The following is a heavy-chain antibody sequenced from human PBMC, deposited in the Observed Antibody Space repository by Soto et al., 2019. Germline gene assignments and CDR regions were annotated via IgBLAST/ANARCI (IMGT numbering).Heavy chain of an antibody. V-gene: IGHV3-11*06. D-gene: IGHD2-15*01. CDR2: ISPGSRYP. Sequence: LSVTSAVYGGSLSGFDWTWIRQAPGKGLEWLSYISPGSRYPAYADSVKGRFTISRDHARRSLSLQMNSLTVDDTAIYYCVRGGGGGLFAPWGQGSMVTVSS. CDR1: GGSLSGFD. J-gene: IGHJ4*01. CDR3: VRGGGGGLFAP.